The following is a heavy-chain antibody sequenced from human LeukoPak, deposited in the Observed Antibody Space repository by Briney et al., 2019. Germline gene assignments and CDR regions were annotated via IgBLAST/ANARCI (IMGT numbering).Heavy chain of an antibody. D-gene: IGHD4/OR15-4a*01. CDR1: GFTFSSYW. Sequence: GGSLRLSCAASGFTFSSYWMHWVRQAPGKGLVWVSRINSDGSSTSYADPVKGRFTISRDNVKKMLYLQMKSLRAEDTAVYYCAKDEYGGQGKGYWGQGTLVTVSS. CDR2: INSDGSST. CDR3: AKDEYGGQGKGY. V-gene: IGHV3-74*01. J-gene: IGHJ4*02.